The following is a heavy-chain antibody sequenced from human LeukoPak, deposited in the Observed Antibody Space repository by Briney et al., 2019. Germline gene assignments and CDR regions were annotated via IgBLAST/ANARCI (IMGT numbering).Heavy chain of an antibody. J-gene: IGHJ4*02. V-gene: IGHV3-23*01. CDR1: GFXFSSYA. Sequence: PGGSLRLSCATSGFXFSSYAMSWVRQAPGKGLEWVSGIGASGGSTYYADSVKGRFTISRDNSKNTLFLQMNSLRAEDTAVYYCAARHRYSSSWTFDYWGQGTLVTVSS. D-gene: IGHD6-13*01. CDR2: IGASGGST. CDR3: AARHRYSSSWTFDY.